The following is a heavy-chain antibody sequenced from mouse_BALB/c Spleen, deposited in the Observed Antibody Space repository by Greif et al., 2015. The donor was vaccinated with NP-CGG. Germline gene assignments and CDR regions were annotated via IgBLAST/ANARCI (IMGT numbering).Heavy chain of an antibody. CDR3: ARSVWGAY. V-gene: IGHV1-69*02. CDR1: GYTFTSYW. D-gene: IGHD2-10*02. CDR2: IDPSDSYT. J-gene: IGHJ3*01. Sequence: VQLQQSGAELVKPGASVKLSCKASGYTFTSYWMHWVKQRPGQGLEWIGEIDPSDSYTNYNQKFKGKATLTVDKSSSTAYMQLSSLTSEDSAVYYCARSVWGAYWGQGTLVTVSA.